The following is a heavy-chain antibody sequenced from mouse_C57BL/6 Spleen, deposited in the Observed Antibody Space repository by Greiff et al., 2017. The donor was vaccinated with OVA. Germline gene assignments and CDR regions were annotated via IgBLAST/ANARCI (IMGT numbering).Heavy chain of an antibody. D-gene: IGHD2-5*01. CDR1: GYTFTEYT. CDR3: ARQRRDSNYWYFDV. Sequence: VKLVESGAELVKPGASVKLSCKASGYTFTEYTIHWVKQRSGQGLEWIGWFYPGSGSIKYNEKFKDKATLTADKSSSTVYMELSRLTSEDSAVYVCARQRRDSNYWYFDVWGTGTTVTVSS. J-gene: IGHJ1*03. V-gene: IGHV1-62-2*01. CDR2: FYPGSGSI.